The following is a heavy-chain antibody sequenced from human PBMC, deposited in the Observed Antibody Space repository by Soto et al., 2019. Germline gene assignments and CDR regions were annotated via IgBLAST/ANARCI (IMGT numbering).Heavy chain of an antibody. CDR3: AREVNSPATSDAFDI. D-gene: IGHD1-26*01. CDR1: GGSITGDNYF. V-gene: IGHV4-31*03. J-gene: IGHJ3*02. CDR2: ISSSGTT. Sequence: QVHLQESGPGLVKPSQTLSLTCTVSGGSITGDNYFWSWVRQHPEKGLEWIGYISSSGTTYYNPSLKSRVTISVDTSKNQFSLSLISVTAADTAMYYCAREVNSPATSDAFDIWGQGTVVTVSS.